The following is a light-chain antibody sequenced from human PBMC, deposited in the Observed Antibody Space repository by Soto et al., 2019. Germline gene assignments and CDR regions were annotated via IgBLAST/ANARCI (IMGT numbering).Light chain of an antibody. CDR3: SSYTSSSTLYV. CDR2: DVS. V-gene: IGLV2-14*01. Sequence: QSVLTQPASVSGSPGQSITISCTGTSSDVGGYNYVSWYQQHPGKVPKLMIYDVSNRPSGVSNRFSGSKSGNTASLTISGLQAEDEADYYCSSYTSSSTLYVFGTETKLTVL. J-gene: IGLJ1*01. CDR1: SSDVGGYNY.